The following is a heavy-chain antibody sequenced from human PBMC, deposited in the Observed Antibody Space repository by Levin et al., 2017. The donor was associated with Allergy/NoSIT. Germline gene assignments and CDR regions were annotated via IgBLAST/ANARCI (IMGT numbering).Heavy chain of an antibody. CDR3: TIELYCSSGNYKDY. CDR2: IKSKTDGGTT. D-gene: IGHD3-10*01. CDR1: VFTFSNGW. V-gene: IGHV3-15*07. Sequence: GESLKISCAASVFTFSNGWMHWVRQAPGKGLEWVGRIKSKTDGGTTDYAAPVKGRFSISRDESKNTLYLQMNSLRTEDTAVYYCTIELYCSSGNYKDYWGQGTLVTVSS. J-gene: IGHJ4*02.